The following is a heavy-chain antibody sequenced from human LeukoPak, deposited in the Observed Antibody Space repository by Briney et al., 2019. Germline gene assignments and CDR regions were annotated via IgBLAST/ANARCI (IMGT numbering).Heavy chain of an antibody. D-gene: IGHD3-9*01. CDR3: ARATTYYDILTGSRMYYFDY. Sequence: PGGSLRLSCAASGFTFSSYWMSWVRQAPGKGLEWVANIKQGGSEKYYVDSVKSRFTISRDNAKNSLYLQMNSLRAEDAAVYYCARATTYYDILTGSRMYYFDYWGQGTLVTVSS. V-gene: IGHV3-7*01. CDR1: GFTFSSYW. CDR2: IKQGGSEK. J-gene: IGHJ4*02.